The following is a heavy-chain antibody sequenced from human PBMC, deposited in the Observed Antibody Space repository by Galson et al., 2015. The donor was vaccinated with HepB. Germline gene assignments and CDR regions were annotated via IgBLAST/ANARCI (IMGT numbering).Heavy chain of an antibody. V-gene: IGHV3-23*01. CDR2: IDTSGVHT. CDR3: ASYRVTAGRWFDP. Sequence: SLRLSCAASGFIFENYWTDWVRQAPGKGLEWVSVIDTSGVHTSYAASVKGRFTISRDNSKSTLSLQMNSLRVEDTAIYYCASYRVTAGRWFDPWGQGTLVTVSS. J-gene: IGHJ5*02. D-gene: IGHD1-1*01. CDR1: GFIFENYW.